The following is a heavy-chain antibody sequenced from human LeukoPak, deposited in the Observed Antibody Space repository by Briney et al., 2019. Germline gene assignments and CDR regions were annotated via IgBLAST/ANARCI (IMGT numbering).Heavy chain of an antibody. CDR2: ISGSGGST. CDR3: AKASTMIVGYYFDY. V-gene: IGHV3-23*01. J-gene: IGHJ4*02. D-gene: IGHD3-22*01. CDR1: GFTVSSNY. Sequence: GGSLRLSCAASGFTVSSNYMSWVRQAPGKGLEWVSAISGSGGSTYYADSVKGRFTISRDNSKNTLYLQMNSLRAEDTAVYYCAKASTMIVGYYFDYWAREPWSPSPQ.